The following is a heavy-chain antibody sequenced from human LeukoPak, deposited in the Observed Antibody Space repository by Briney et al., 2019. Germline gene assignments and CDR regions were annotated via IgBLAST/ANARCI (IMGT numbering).Heavy chain of an antibody. D-gene: IGHD2-15*01. J-gene: IGHJ4*02. Sequence: PPGGSLRLSCTASGFTFSTYWMHWVRQDPGKGLVWVSRISSDASITSYANPVKGRFTISRDNAKNTLYLQMNSLRAEDTALYYCATSARTYIGSSLDYWGQGTLVTVSS. CDR3: ATSARTYIGSSLDY. CDR2: ISSDASIT. V-gene: IGHV3-74*01. CDR1: GFTFSTYW.